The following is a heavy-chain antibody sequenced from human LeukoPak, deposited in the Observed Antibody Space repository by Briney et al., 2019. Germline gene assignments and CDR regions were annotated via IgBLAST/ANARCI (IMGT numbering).Heavy chain of an antibody. CDR1: GDTFSSYY. CDR2: INPSGGST. Sequence: ASVKVSCKASGDTFSSYYVHWVRQAPGQGLEWMGIINPSGGSTSYAQKFQGRVTMTRDMSTSTVYMELSSLRSEDTAVYYCARESTTFDYWGQGTLVTVSS. D-gene: IGHD2/OR15-2a*01. V-gene: IGHV1-46*01. CDR3: ARESTTFDY. J-gene: IGHJ4*02.